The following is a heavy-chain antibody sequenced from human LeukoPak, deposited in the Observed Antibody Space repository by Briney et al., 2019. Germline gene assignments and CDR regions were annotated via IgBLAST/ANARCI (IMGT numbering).Heavy chain of an antibody. J-gene: IGHJ4*02. Sequence: GGSLRLSCAASGFTFSRYWMHWVRQAPGKGLVWVSRINTDGSSTTYADSGEGRFTFSRDNAKNTLYLQMNSLRAEDTAVYYCARDDVGYSYGYIDYFDYWGQGTLVTVSS. D-gene: IGHD5-18*01. V-gene: IGHV3-74*01. CDR1: GFTFSRYW. CDR3: ARDDVGYSYGYIDYFDY. CDR2: INTDGSST.